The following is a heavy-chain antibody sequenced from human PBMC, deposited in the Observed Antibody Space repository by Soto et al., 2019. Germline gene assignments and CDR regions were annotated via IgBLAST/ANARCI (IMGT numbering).Heavy chain of an antibody. CDR1: GGTFSRNT. D-gene: IGHD3-22*01. J-gene: IGHJ4*02. CDR2: IMPIFGSA. Sequence: ASVKVSCKASGGTFSRNTIIWVRQAPVQGLEWMGGIMPIFGSANYAQKFQGRVTITADENTRTVYMELSRLRSEDTAVYYCARQFDSDTTGYYYAYWGQGTLVTVSS. V-gene: IGHV1-69*13. CDR3: ARQFDSDTTGYYYAY.